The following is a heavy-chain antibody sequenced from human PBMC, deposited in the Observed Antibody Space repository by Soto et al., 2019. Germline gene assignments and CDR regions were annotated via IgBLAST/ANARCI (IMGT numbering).Heavy chain of an antibody. CDR1: GFTFYNYA. J-gene: IGHJ4*02. CDR2: ITGSGSDT. D-gene: IGHD2-2*01. V-gene: IGHV3-23*01. CDR3: AKLGSSSWSPHYYFDY. Sequence: EVQVLESGGGLVQPGGSLRLSCAASGFTFYNYAMGWVRQAPGKGLEWVSAITGSGSDTYYVDSVKGRFTISRDNSENPLYLQMNSLRAEDTAIYYCAKLGSSSWSPHYYFDYWGQGTLVTVSS.